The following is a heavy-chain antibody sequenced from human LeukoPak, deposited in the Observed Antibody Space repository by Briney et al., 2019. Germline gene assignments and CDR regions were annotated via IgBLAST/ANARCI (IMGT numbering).Heavy chain of an antibody. CDR1: GGSISSYY. V-gene: IGHV4-34*01. CDR3: ARDVNYGSGSYYTFDY. CDR2: INHSGST. J-gene: IGHJ4*02. Sequence: SETLSLTCTVSGGSISSYYWSWIRQPPGKDLEWIGEINHSGSTNYNPSLKSRVTISVDTSKNQFSLKLSPVTAADTAVYYCARDVNYGSGSYYTFDYWGQGTLVTVSS. D-gene: IGHD3-10*01.